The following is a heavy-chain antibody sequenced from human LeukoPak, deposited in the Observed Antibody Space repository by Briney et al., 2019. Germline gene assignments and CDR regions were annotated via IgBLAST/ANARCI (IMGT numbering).Heavy chain of an antibody. J-gene: IGHJ4*02. CDR3: AIGGWFDF. CDR1: GITFSTYA. D-gene: IGHD2-15*01. V-gene: IGHV3-23*01. CDR2: ISDSGDHT. Sequence: GGSLRLSCAASGITFSTYAMSWVRQAPGKGLEWVSTISDSGDHTNYADSVKGRFTISRDNSKNTVGLQMNSLRAEDTAVYYCAIGGWFDFWGQGTLVTVSS.